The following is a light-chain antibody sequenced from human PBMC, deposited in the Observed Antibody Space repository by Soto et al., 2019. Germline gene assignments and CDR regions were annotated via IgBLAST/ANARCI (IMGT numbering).Light chain of an antibody. CDR1: SSDVGGYNF. Sequence: QSALTQPASVSGSPGQSITISCTGTSSDVGGYNFVSWYQQHPGKAPKLIIYEVVKRPSGVPDRISGSKSGNTASLTVSGLQIEDEADYYCSSYRDYNKFVFGEGTKLTVL. J-gene: IGLJ2*01. V-gene: IGLV2-8*01. CDR2: EVV. CDR3: SSYRDYNKFV.